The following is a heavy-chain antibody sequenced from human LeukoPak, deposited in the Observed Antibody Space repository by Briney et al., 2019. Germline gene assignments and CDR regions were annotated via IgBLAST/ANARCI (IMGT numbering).Heavy chain of an antibody. V-gene: IGHV3-33*06. J-gene: IGHJ4*02. D-gene: IGHD6-19*01. Sequence: GGSLRLSCAGSGFTFGGYGMPWFRQTPGKGLEWVAVIAYDGSRAFYADSVKGRFTISRDNSKNTLYLQMNSLRAEDTAVYYCAKPGEQWLVSEYFDYWGQGTLVTVSS. CDR3: AKPGEQWLVSEYFDY. CDR1: GFTFGGYG. CDR2: IAYDGSRA.